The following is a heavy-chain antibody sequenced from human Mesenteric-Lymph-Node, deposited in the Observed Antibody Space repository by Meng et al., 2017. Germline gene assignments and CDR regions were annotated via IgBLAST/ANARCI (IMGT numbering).Heavy chain of an antibody. J-gene: IGHJ5*02. CDR1: GFTFSDYY. CDR2: VSPTSGSL. D-gene: IGHD6-25*01. V-gene: IGHV3-11*04. CDR3: ARDHGSLNWFDP. Sequence: KAGGSLRLSCAASGFTFSDYYMTWIRQPPGQGLEWLASVSPTSGSLYFADSVKGRFSISRDNAKNSVSLQMTRLRVEDTAVYYCARDHGSLNWFDPWGQGTLVTVSS.